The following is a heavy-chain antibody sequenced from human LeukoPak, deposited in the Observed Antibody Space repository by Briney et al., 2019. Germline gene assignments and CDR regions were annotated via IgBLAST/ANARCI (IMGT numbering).Heavy chain of an antibody. D-gene: IGHD2-8*01. CDR2: IYYRGST. V-gene: IGHV4-39*07. CDR3: ARVLSLPLMAPFDP. Sequence: PSETLSLACTVSGGSISSSSYYWGWIRQPPGKGLDWIGRIYYRGSTDYNPSLKSPVTISLDPSKHQFSLKLSSVTAPATAAYYCARVLSLPLMAPFDPCGQGTLVSVSS. J-gene: IGHJ5*02. CDR1: GGSISSSSYY.